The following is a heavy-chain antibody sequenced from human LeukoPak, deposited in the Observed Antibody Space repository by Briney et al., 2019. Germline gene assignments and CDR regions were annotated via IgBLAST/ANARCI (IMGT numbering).Heavy chain of an antibody. CDR3: ARIGQWLAPFDY. CDR1: GYTFTGYY. J-gene: IGHJ4*02. CDR2: INPNSGGT. D-gene: IGHD6-19*01. V-gene: IGHV1-2*02. Sequence: ASVKVSCKASGYTFTGYYMHWVRQAPGQGLEWMGWINPNSGGTNYAQKFQGGVTMTRDTSISTAYMELSRLRSDDTAVYYCARIGQWLAPFDYWGQGTLVTVSS.